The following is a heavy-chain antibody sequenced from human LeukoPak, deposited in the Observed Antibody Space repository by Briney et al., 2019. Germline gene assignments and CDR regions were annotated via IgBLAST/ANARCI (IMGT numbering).Heavy chain of an antibody. CDR3: ARVNYGGNFGVDY. D-gene: IGHD4-23*01. J-gene: IGHJ4*02. Sequence: PSETLSLTCVVSGYSIRSGYHWGWIRQPPGKGLEWIGSIYDSETTYYSPSLKSRVTMSVDTSKNQFSLRLSSVTAADTAVYCCARVNYGGNFGVDYWGQGTLVTVSS. CDR1: GYSIRSGYH. V-gene: IGHV4-38-2*01. CDR2: IYDSETT.